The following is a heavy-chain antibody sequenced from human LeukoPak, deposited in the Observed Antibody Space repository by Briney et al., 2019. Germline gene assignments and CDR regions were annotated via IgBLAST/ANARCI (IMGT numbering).Heavy chain of an antibody. CDR2: ISGSGGST. J-gene: IGHJ6*03. CDR1: GFTFSSYS. V-gene: IGHV3-23*01. CDR3: AKDLLAARDYYYYYMDV. D-gene: IGHD6-6*01. Sequence: GGSLRLSCAASGFTFSSYSMNWVRQAPGKGLEWVSAISGSGGSTYYADSVKGRFTISRDNSKNTLYLQMNSLRAEGTAVYYCAKDLLAARDYYYYYMDVWGKGTTVIVSS.